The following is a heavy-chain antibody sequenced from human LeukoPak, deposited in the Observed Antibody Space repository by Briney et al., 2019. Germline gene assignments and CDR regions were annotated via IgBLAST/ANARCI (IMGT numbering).Heavy chain of an antibody. Sequence: GGSLRLSCAASGFSVSNNYMTWVRQAPGKGLEWISLLYSDGSTNSAGSVKGRFTISRDRSKNTLYLQMNSLRVEDTAVYYCAGGEVGAHGFDIWGQGTMVTVSS. J-gene: IGHJ3*02. D-gene: IGHD1-26*01. CDR3: AGGEVGAHGFDI. CDR1: GFSVSNNY. V-gene: IGHV3-66*01. CDR2: LYSDGST.